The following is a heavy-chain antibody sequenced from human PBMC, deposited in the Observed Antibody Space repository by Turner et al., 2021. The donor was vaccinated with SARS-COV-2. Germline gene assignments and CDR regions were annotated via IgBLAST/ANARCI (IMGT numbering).Heavy chain of an antibody. D-gene: IGHD1-26*01. CDR2: ITSNGGST. Sequence: EGQLVESGGDLVQPGGSLRLSCAASGFTFSSYPMHWVRQAPGKGLEYVSAITSNGGSTYYANSVKGRFTISRDNSKNMLYLQMGSLRAEDMAVYYCATQESSGSYGYWGQGTLVTVSS. CDR1: GFTFSSYP. CDR3: ATQESSGSYGY. V-gene: IGHV3-64*01. J-gene: IGHJ4*02.